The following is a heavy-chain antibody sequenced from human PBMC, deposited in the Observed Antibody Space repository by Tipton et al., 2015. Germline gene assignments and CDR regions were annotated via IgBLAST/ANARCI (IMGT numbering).Heavy chain of an antibody. Sequence: GLVKPSQTLSLTCDISGDSVSSNRVTWNWIRQSPSRGLEWLGRTYYRSKWYNDYAVSVKSRITINPDTSKNQFSLQLNSVTPDDSAVYYCARGRGLGLFDYWGQGTLVTVSS. CDR3: ARGRGLGLFDY. V-gene: IGHV6-1*01. J-gene: IGHJ4*02. D-gene: IGHD1-26*01. CDR1: GDSVSSNRVT. CDR2: TYYRSKWYN.